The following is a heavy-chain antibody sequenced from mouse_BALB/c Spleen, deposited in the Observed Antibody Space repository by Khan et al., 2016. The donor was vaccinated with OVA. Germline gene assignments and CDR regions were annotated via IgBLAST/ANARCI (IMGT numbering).Heavy chain of an antibody. V-gene: IGHV1S81*02. D-gene: IGHD2-1*01. CDR3: ARLYYSWLAD. CDR1: GYTFTTYW. CDR2: INPSNGRT. J-gene: IGHJ3*01. Sequence: QVQLKQSGAELVRPGASVRLSCKTSGYTFTTYWMHWVKQRPGQGLEWIGEINPSNGRTNSNEKFKSKATLTVDKSSSTAYIHLSSLTSEDSADYYCARLYYSWLADWGQGTLVSVSA.